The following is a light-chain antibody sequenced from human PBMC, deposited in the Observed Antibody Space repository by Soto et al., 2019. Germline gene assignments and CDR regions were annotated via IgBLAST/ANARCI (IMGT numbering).Light chain of an antibody. CDR1: QSISSW. Sequence: DIQMTQSPSTLSASVGDRVTITCRASQSISSWLAWYQQKPGKAPKLLIYDASSLESGVPSRFSGSGSGTASALTVCSRQTDDLATDYSQQYNSYSPTCGEGTKLEIK. V-gene: IGKV1-5*01. J-gene: IGKJ2*01. CDR3: QQYNSYSPT. CDR2: DAS.